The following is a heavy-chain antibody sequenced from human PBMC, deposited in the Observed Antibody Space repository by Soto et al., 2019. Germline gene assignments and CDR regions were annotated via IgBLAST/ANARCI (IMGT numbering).Heavy chain of an antibody. V-gene: IGHV1-69*02. J-gene: IGHJ4*02. CDR1: GGTFSSYT. CDR3: ARGGGYDLADMAD. CDR2: IIPILGIA. D-gene: IGHD5-12*01. Sequence: GPQVKVSCKASGGTFSSYTISWVRQAPGQGLEWMGRIIPILGIANYAQKFQGRVTITADKSTSTAYMELSSLRSEDTAVYYCARGGGYDLADMADWGQGTLVTVSS.